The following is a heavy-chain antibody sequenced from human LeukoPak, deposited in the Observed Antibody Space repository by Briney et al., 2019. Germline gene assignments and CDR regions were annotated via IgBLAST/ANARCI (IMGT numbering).Heavy chain of an antibody. V-gene: IGHV3-48*01. CDR2: ISSSSSTI. CDR1: GFTFSSYS. Sequence: GGSLRLSCAASGFTFSSYSMNWVRQAPGKGLEWVSYISSSSSTIYYADSVKGRFTISRDNAKNSLYLQMNSLRAEDTAVYYCARVSHYYDSSGYYYPWFDPWGQGTLVTVSS. CDR3: ARVSHYYDSSGYYYPWFDP. J-gene: IGHJ5*02. D-gene: IGHD3-22*01.